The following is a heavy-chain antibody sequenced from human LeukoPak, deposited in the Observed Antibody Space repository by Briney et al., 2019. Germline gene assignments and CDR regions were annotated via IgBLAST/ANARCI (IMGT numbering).Heavy chain of an antibody. CDR2: ISGSGGDT. V-gene: IGHV3-23*01. J-gene: IGHJ4*02. D-gene: IGHD6-19*01. CDR3: AKSSVAHFDY. CDR1: GFTFSSYA. Sequence: GGSLRLSCAASGFTFSSYAMSWVRQAPGKGLEWVSGISGSGGDTYSADSVKGRFTIPRDNSKNTLYLQMNSLRAEDTAVYYCAKSSVAHFDYWGQGTLVTVSS.